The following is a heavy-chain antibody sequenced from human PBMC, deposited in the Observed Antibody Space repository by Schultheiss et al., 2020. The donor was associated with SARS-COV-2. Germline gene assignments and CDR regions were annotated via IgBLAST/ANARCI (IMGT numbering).Heavy chain of an antibody. Sequence: SQTLSLTCTVSGGSISSYYWSWIRQPPGKGLEWIGYIYYSGSTNYNPSLKSRVTISVDTSKNQFSLQLSSVTAADTAVYYCARDGSSSSAIAYWGQGTLVTVSS. D-gene: IGHD6-6*01. CDR2: IYYSGST. V-gene: IGHV4-59*12. CDR1: GGSISSYY. CDR3: ARDGSSSSAIAY. J-gene: IGHJ4*02.